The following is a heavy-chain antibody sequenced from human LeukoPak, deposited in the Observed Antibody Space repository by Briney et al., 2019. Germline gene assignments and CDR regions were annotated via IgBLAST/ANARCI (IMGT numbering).Heavy chain of an antibody. CDR2: ISYDGSNK. J-gene: IGHJ4*02. CDR1: GFTFSSYG. V-gene: IGHV3-30*03. Sequence: GGSLRLSCAASGFTFSSYGMHWVRQAPGKGLEWVAVISYDGSNKYYADSVKGRFTISRDNSKNTLYLQMNSLRAEDTAVYYCASSKAGTARWYFDYWGQGTLVTVSS. D-gene: IGHD1-1*01. CDR3: ASSKAGTARWYFDY.